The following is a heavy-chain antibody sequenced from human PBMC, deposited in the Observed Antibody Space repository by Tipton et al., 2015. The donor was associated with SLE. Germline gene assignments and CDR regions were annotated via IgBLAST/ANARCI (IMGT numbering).Heavy chain of an antibody. CDR2: IYYSGST. CDR3: ARGDMVVVPAAGGGYYYYMDV. Sequence: TLSLTCTVSGGSISSYYWSWIRQPPGKGLEWIGYIYYSGSTNYNPSLKSRVTISVDTSKNQFSLKLSPVTAADTAVYYCARGDMVVVPAAGGGYYYYMDVWGKGTTVTVSS. J-gene: IGHJ6*03. CDR1: GGSISSYY. V-gene: IGHV4-59*08. D-gene: IGHD2-2*01.